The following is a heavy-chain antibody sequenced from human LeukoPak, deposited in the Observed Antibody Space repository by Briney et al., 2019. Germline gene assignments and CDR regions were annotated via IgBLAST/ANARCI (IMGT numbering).Heavy chain of an antibody. J-gene: IGHJ4*02. CDR2: MNPNSGNT. V-gene: IGHV1-8*01. Sequence: ASVKVSCKASGYAFTSYDINWVRQATGQGLEWMGWMNPNSGNTGYAQKFQGRVTMTRNTSISTAYMELSSLRSEDTAVYYCARGLRRSITIFGNWAAYWGQGTLVTVSS. D-gene: IGHD3-3*01. CDR3: ARGLRRSITIFGNWAAY. CDR1: GYAFTSYD.